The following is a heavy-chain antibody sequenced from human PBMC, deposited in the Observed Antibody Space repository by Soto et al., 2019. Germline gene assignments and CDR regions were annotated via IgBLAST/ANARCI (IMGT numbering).Heavy chain of an antibody. V-gene: IGHV3-23*01. CDR1: GFTFSNYA. Sequence: VQLLESGGGLVQPGGSMRLSCEGSGFTFSNYAMAWVRQTPGEGPEWVSTIGGGDDIFYAESVKGRFIISRDDSRSTMYLQMDNLRVEDTAIYFCAKDSVSYNGIYDAFDVWGQGTVVTVSS. CDR2: IGGGDDI. J-gene: IGHJ3*01. CDR3: AKDSVSYNGIYDAFDV. D-gene: IGHD1-26*01.